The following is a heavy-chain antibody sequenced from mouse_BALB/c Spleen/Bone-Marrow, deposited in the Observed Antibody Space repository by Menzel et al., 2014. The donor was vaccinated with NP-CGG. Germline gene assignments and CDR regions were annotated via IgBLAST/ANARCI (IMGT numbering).Heavy chain of an antibody. V-gene: IGHV1-69*02. J-gene: IGHJ3*01. Sequence: QVQLQQSGAELVKPGAPVKLSCKASGYTFTDYWMNWAKQRPGRGLEWIGRIDPSDSETHYNQKFKDKATLTVDKSSTTAYIQLSNLTSEDSAVYYCARTAYWGQGTLVTVSA. CDR2: IDPSDSET. CDR3: ARTAY. CDR1: GYTFTDYW.